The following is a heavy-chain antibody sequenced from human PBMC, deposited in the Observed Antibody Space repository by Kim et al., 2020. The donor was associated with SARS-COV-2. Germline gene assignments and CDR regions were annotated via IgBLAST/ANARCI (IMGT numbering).Heavy chain of an antibody. CDR3: VRAGYYYDSSAYHYFDY. J-gene: IGHJ4*02. CDR1: GGTFSSHA. Sequence: SVKVSRKASGGTFSSHAISWVRQAPGQGLEWMGRIIPILGIANYAQKFQGRVTITADKSTSTAYMELSSLRSEDTAVYYCVRAGYYYDSSAYHYFDYWGQGTLVTVSS. V-gene: IGHV1-69*04. CDR2: IIPILGIA. D-gene: IGHD3-22*01.